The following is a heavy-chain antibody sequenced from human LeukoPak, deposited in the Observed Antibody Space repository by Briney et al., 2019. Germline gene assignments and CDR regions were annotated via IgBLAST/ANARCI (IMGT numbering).Heavy chain of an antibody. CDR1: DDSISDYY. D-gene: IGHD3-16*01. CDR2: FHNSGTS. V-gene: IGHV4-59*01. CDR3: TRGAGWLIDY. Sequence: PSETLSLTCTVSDDSISDYYRGWIRQPPGKGLEWIGYFHNSGTSTYNPSLKSRVTISADTSKNQSSLKLNSLTTADTAVYYCTRGAGWLIDYWGQGILVTVSS. J-gene: IGHJ4*02.